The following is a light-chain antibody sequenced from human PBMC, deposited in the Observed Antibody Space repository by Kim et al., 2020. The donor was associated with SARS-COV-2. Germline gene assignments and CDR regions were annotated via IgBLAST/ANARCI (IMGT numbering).Light chain of an antibody. V-gene: IGLV3-21*04. CDR1: NVGRKR. J-gene: IGLJ3*02. CDR2: YDT. Sequence: PGKTGRSNCGGENVGRKRVLWYQQRPGRDAEVVISYDTDRPSGVPARFSGTNSGNTASLNITRVEAGDEADYYGQVWDSGSDHPWVFGGGTRLTVL. CDR3: QVWDSGSDHPWV.